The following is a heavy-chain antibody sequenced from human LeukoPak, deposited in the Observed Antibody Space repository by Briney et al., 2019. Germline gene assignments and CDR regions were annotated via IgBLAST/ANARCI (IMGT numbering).Heavy chain of an antibody. V-gene: IGHV3-30*04. D-gene: IGHD2-15*01. J-gene: IGHJ3*02. Sequence: GGSLRLSCAASGFTFSSYAMHWVRQAPGKGLELVAVISYDGSNKYYADSVKGRFTISRDNSKNTLYLQMNSLRAEDTAVYYCARAGDIVVVVAEHDAFDIWGQGTMVTVSS. CDR1: GFTFSSYA. CDR2: ISYDGSNK. CDR3: ARAGDIVVVVAEHDAFDI.